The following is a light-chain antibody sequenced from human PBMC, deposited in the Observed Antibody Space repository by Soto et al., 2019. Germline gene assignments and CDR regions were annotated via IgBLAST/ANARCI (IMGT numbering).Light chain of an antibody. J-gene: IGLJ1*01. CDR3: SSYTSINSYV. V-gene: IGLV2-14*01. CDR2: EVS. Sequence: QSVLTQPASVSGSPGQSITISCTGTSSDVGGYNYVSWYQQHPGKGPKLMIYEVSNRPSGVSNRFSGSRSGNTASLTISGLQAEDEADYYCSSYTSINSYVFGSGTKATVL. CDR1: SSDVGGYNY.